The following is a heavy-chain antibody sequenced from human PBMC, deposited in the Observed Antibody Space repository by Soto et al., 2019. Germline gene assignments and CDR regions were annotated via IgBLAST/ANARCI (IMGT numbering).Heavy chain of an antibody. Sequence: PGGSLRLSCAASGFTFSDYYMSWIRQAPGKGLEWVSYISSSSSYTNYADSVKGRFTISRDNAKNSLYLQMNSLRAEDTAVYYCARGGRSITGTLGWFDPWGQGTLVTVSS. V-gene: IGHV3-11*06. CDR3: ARGGRSITGTLGWFDP. CDR2: ISSSSSYT. J-gene: IGHJ5*02. CDR1: GFTFSDYY. D-gene: IGHD1-20*01.